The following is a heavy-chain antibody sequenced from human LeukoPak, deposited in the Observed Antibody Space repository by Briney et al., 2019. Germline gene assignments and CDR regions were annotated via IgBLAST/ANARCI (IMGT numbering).Heavy chain of an antibody. CDR3: ARTKMATIGPVDY. CDR2: ISDIGST. Sequence: SETLSLTCTVSGGSISSSSYYWSWIRQPPGKGLEWIAYISDIGSTNYNPSLKSRVTISVDTSKNQFSLKLSSVTAADTAVYYCARTKMATIGPVDYWGQGTLVTVSS. V-gene: IGHV4-61*05. CDR1: GGSISSSSYY. D-gene: IGHD5-12*01. J-gene: IGHJ4*02.